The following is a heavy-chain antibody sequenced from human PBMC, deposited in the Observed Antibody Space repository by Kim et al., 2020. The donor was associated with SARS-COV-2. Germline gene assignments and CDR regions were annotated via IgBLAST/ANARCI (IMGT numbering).Heavy chain of an antibody. D-gene: IGHD6-13*01. Sequence: SETLSLTCTVAGGSISSYYWSWIRQPPGKGLEWIGYIYYSGSTKYNPSLKSPVTISVDTSKNQVSLKLSSVTAEDTAMYYCARLTIAAAGTTYWFDPWG. CDR1: GGSISSYY. CDR2: IYYSGST. J-gene: IGHJ5*02. V-gene: IGHV4-59*08. CDR3: ARLTIAAAGTTYWFDP.